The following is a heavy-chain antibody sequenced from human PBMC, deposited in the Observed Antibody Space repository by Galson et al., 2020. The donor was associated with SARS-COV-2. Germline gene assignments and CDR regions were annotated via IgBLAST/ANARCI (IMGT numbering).Heavy chain of an antibody. J-gene: IGHJ5*02. CDR1: GFSLTTDGVG. CDR2: IYWDDDE. CDR3: AHTRSEYDSGSYHLAHFDP. Sequence: ESGPTLVKPTQTLTLTCSFSGFSLTTDGVGVGWIRQPPGQALEWLALIYWDDDERYSPSLKSRLTVTKATSKNQVVLTLTNMDPVDTATYSCAHTRSEYDSGSYHLAHFDPWGQGALVTVSS. V-gene: IGHV2-5*02. D-gene: IGHD3-10*01.